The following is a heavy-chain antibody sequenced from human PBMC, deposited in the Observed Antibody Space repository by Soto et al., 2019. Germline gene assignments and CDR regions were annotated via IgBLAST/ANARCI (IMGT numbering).Heavy chain of an antibody. J-gene: IGHJ6*02. V-gene: IGHV1-8*01. CDR2: MNPKSGNA. CDR3: ARGLFHFGMDV. CDR1: GYTFASFD. Sequence: GASVKVSCKASGYTFASFDINWVRQATGQGLEWMGWMNPKSGNAGYAQKFQGRVTMTRDTSISTAYMDLSSLRSEDTAVYYCARGLFHFGMDVWGQGTTVTVSS.